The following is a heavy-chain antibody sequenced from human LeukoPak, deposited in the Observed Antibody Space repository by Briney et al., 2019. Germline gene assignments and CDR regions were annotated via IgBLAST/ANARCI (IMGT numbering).Heavy chain of an antibody. V-gene: IGHV4-59*01. CDR2: IYYSGST. J-gene: IGHJ4*02. Sequence: ASETLSLTCTVSDVSISSYYWSWIRQPPGKGLEWIGYIYYSGSTNYNPSLRSRVTLSIDTSKNQFSLKLSPVTAADTAVYYCAAGIWNGFYHGYSFEYWGQGTLVTVSS. D-gene: IGHD3-3*01. CDR3: AAGIWNGFYHGYSFEY. CDR1: DVSISSYY.